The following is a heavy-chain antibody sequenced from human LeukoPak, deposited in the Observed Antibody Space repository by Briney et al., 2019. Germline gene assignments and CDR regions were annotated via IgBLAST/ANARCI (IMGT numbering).Heavy chain of an antibody. Sequence: GGSLRLSCAASGFTFSTYGMHWVRQAPGKGLEWVAVISYDGSNKYYADSVKGRFTISRDKSKNTLYLQMNSLRAEDTAVYYCAKSDLGHRSRQVGHFDYWGQGTLVTVSS. CDR2: ISYDGSNK. CDR3: AKSDLGHRSRQVGHFDY. CDR1: GFTFSTYG. D-gene: IGHD2-15*01. J-gene: IGHJ4*02. V-gene: IGHV3-30*18.